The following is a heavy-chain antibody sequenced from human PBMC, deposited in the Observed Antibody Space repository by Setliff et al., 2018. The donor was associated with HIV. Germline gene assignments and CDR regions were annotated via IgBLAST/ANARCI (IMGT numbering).Heavy chain of an antibody. J-gene: IGHJ6*02. V-gene: IGHV4-59*01. CDR3: ARLLWFGELLSYGMDV. Sequence: SETLSLTCTVSGGSISSYYWSWIRQPPGKGLEWIGYIYYSGSTNYNPSLKSRVTISVDTSRNQFSLKLSSVTAADTAVYYCARLLWFGELLSYGMDVWAKGPRSPSP. D-gene: IGHD3-10*01. CDR1: GGSISSYY. CDR2: IYYSGST.